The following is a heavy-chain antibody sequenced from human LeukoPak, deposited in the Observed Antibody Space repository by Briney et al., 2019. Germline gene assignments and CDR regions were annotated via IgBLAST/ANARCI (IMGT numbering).Heavy chain of an antibody. Sequence: GGSLRLSCAASGFTFSSYVMSWVRHAPGKGLVWVAFIRYDGSNKYYADSVKRRFPISRHNSKNTLYLQMNSLRDEDTAVYYCAREGYCCGGSCYLYYYYYRDVWHKGTTVTVPS. D-gene: IGHD2-15*01. CDR1: GFTFSSYV. CDR2: IRYDGSNK. CDR3: AREGYCCGGSCYLYYYYYRDV. J-gene: IGHJ6*03. V-gene: IGHV3-30*02.